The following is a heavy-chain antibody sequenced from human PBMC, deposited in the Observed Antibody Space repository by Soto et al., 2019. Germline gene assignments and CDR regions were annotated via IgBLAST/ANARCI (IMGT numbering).Heavy chain of an antibody. CDR2: IKHDGGER. V-gene: IGHV3-7*01. CDR3: ARQTGLGATNY. D-gene: IGHD1-26*01. Sequence: EVQVVESGGGLVQPGGSLRLSCTASGFMFRNSWMSWVRRAPGRGLEWVAHIKHDGGERSYVASVRGRFTISRDNAKSTLYLQMTSLREEDSAIYYCARQTGLGATNYWGRGTLVTVSS. J-gene: IGHJ4*02. CDR1: GFMFRNSW.